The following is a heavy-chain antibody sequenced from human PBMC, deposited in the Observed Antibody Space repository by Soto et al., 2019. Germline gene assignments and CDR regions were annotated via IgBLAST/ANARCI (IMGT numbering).Heavy chain of an antibody. CDR2: IGGSSSYT. V-gene: IGHV3-11*05. D-gene: IGHD3-9*01. CDR1: GFPFSDYY. Sequence: QVQLVESGGDLVEPGGSLRLSCAASGFPFSDYYMSWIRQAPGKGLEWVSSIGGSSSYTNNADSVEGRFTISRDNAKNSLYLQMNSLRAEDTAVYYCARRRPTGYYNYLGQGTLVTVSA. J-gene: IGHJ4*02. CDR3: ARRRPTGYYNY.